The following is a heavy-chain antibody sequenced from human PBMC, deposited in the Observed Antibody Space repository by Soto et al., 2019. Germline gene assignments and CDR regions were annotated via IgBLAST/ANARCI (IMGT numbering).Heavy chain of an antibody. J-gene: IGHJ5*02. CDR3: ARAKHRNTRVYNWFDP. V-gene: IGHV4-31*03. D-gene: IGHD2-2*01. CDR2: NYYSGST. CDR1: GGSINSGAYY. Sequence: SETLSLTCTVSGGSINSGAYYWSWIRQHPGRGLEWIGYNYYSGSTSYNPSLKSRVTISVDTSKNQFALKLRSVTAADTAVYYCARAKHRNTRVYNWFDPWGQGTLVTVSS.